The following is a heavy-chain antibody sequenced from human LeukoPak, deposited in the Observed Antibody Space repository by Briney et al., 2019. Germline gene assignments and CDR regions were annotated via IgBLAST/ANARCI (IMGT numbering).Heavy chain of an antibody. CDR2: IIPIFGTA. CDR3: ARSGRQPEYYMDV. V-gene: IGHV1-69*06. J-gene: IGHJ6*03. Sequence: GASVKVSCKASGGTFSSYAISWVRQAPGQGLEWMGGIIPIFGTANYAQKFQGRVTITADKSTSTAYMELSSLRSEDTAVYYCARSGRQPEYYMDVWGKGTTVTVSS. CDR1: GGTFSSYA. D-gene: IGHD1-14*01.